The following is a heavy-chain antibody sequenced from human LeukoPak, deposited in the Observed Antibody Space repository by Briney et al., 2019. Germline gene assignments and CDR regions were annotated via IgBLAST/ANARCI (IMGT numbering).Heavy chain of an antibody. V-gene: IGHV4-38-2*01. CDR1: GYSISSGYY. CDR2: IYHSGST. Sequence: SETLSLTCAVSGYSISSGYYWGWIRQPPGKGLEWIGSIYHSGSTYYNPSLKSRVTISVDTSKNQFSLKLSSVTAADTAVYYCARAVDFWSGYLDYWGQGTLVTVSS. D-gene: IGHD3-3*01. J-gene: IGHJ4*02. CDR3: ARAVDFWSGYLDY.